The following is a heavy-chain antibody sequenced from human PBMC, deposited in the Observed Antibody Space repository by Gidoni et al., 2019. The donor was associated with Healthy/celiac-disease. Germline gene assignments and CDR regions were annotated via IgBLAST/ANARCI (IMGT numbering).Heavy chain of an antibody. Sequence: EVQLVESGGGLVKPGGSLRLSCAASGFTFSIYSMNWVRQAPGKGLEWVSSISSSSSYIYYADSVKGRFTISRDNAKNSLYLQMNSLRAEDTAVYYCARGWGQRWLQLYYFDYWGQGTLVTVSS. V-gene: IGHV3-21*01. D-gene: IGHD1-1*01. J-gene: IGHJ4*02. CDR2: ISSSSSYI. CDR3: ARGWGQRWLQLYYFDY. CDR1: GFTFSIYS.